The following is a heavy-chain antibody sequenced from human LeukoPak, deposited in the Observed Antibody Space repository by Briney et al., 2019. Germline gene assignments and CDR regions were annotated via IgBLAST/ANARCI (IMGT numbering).Heavy chain of an antibody. CDR3: ARSPLGGSLKRHYYHYMDV. CDR2: IIPIFGTA. CDR1: GGTFSSYA. J-gene: IGHJ6*03. V-gene: IGHV1-69*05. Sequence: ASVKVSCKASGGTFSSYAISWVRQAPGQGLEWTGGIIPIFGTANYAQKFQGRVTITTDESTSTAYMELSSLRSEDTAVYYCARSPLGGSLKRHYYHYMDVWGKGTTVTVSS. D-gene: IGHD1-26*01.